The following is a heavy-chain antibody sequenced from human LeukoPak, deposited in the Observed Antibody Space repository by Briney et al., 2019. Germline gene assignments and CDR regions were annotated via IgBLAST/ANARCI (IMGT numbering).Heavy chain of an antibody. D-gene: IGHD6-19*01. Sequence: PGGSLRLSCAASGFTFSSYSMNWVRQAPGKGLEWVSSISSSSYIYYADSVKGRFTISRDNAKNSLYPQMNSLRAEDTAVYYCARDGPYSSGWYDYWGQGTLVTVSS. CDR1: GFTFSSYS. CDR3: ARDGPYSSGWYDY. CDR2: ISSSSYI. V-gene: IGHV3-21*01. J-gene: IGHJ4*02.